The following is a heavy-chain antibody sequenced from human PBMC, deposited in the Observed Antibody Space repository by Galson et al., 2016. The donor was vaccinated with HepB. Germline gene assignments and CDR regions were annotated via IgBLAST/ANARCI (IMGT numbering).Heavy chain of an antibody. CDR2: IYYSGST. J-gene: IGHJ2*01. Sequence: TLSLTCTVSGASISSGGFFWSWIRQHPVKGLEWIGYIYYSGSTYYNPSLKSRVTMSVDTSKNHFSLKLSSVTAADTAVYFCARTTVVTPQLYWYFDPWGRGTLVTVSS. D-gene: IGHD4-23*01. CDR1: GASISSGGFF. CDR3: ARTTVVTPQLYWYFDP. V-gene: IGHV4-31*03.